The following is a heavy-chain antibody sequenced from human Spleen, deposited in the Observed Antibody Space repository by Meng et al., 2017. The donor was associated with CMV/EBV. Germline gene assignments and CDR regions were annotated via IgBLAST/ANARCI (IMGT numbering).Heavy chain of an antibody. D-gene: IGHD2-2*01. J-gene: IGHJ4*02. V-gene: IGHV1-69*02. CDR2: IIPILGIA. CDR3: ASSAGGYCRSTSCFDQLPHDY. Sequence: SVKVSCKASGGTFSSYTISWVRQAPGQGLEWMGRIIPILGIANYAQKFQGRVTITADKSTSTAYMELSSLRSEDTAVYYCASSAGGYCRSTSCFDQLPHDYWGQGTLVTVSS. CDR1: GGTFSSYT.